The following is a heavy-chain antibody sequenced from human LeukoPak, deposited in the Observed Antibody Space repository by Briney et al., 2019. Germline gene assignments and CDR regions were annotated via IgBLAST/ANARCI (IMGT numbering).Heavy chain of an antibody. CDR3: ASQAITMVRGVIVYYYGMDV. Sequence: PSETLSLTCAVYGGSFSGYYWSWIRQPPGKGLEWIGEINHGGSTNYNPSLKSRVTISVNTSKNQFLLKLSSVTAADTDVYYCASQAITMVRGVIVYYYGMDVWGKGTTVTVSS. V-gene: IGHV4-34*01. CDR1: GGSFSGYY. D-gene: IGHD3-10*01. J-gene: IGHJ6*04. CDR2: INHGGST.